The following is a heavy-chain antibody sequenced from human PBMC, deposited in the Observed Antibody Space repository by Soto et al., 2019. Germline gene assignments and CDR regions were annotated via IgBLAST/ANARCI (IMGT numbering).Heavy chain of an antibody. CDR2: ISAYNGNT. J-gene: IGHJ4*02. V-gene: IGHV1-18*01. Sequence: QVQLVQSGAEVKKPGASVKVSCKASGYTFTSYGISWVRQAPGQGLEWMGWISAYNGNTNYAQKLQGRVTMTTDTSTSAAYMELRSLRSDDTAVYYCASIITGYSSGWYFYWGQGTLVTVSS. CDR1: GYTFTSYG. D-gene: IGHD6-19*01. CDR3: ASIITGYSSGWYFY.